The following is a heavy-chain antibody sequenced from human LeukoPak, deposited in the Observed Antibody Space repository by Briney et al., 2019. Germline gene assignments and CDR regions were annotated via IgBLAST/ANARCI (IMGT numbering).Heavy chain of an antibody. D-gene: IGHD6-6*01. Sequence: ASVKVSCKASGYTFTSYDINWVRQATGQWLEWMGWMNPNSANTGYAQKFQGRVTITRNTSISTTYMELSSLRFEDTAVYYCARGRERGSSSSFTDYWGQGTLVIVSS. CDR2: MNPNSANT. V-gene: IGHV1-8*03. CDR3: ARGRERGSSSSFTDY. CDR1: GYTFTSYD. J-gene: IGHJ4*02.